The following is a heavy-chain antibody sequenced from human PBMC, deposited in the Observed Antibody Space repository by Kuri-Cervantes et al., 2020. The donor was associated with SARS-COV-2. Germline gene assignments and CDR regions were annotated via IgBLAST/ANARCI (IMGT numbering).Heavy chain of an antibody. CDR1: GFTFSSYS. V-gene: IGHV3-21*01. J-gene: IGHJ4*02. CDR3: VKEGSYDFWSGYLPYYFDY. Sequence: GESLKISCAASGFTFSSYSMNWVRQAPGKGLEWVSSISSSSSYIYYADSVKGRFTISRDNAKNSLYLQMNSLRAEDTAVYYCVKEGSYDFWSGYLPYYFDYWGQGTLVTVSS. D-gene: IGHD3-3*01. CDR2: ISSSSSYI.